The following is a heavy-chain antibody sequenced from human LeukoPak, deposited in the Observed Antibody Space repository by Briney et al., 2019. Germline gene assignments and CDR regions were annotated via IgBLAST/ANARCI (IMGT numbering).Heavy chain of an antibody. CDR3: ASLRGDILTGYFDY. J-gene: IGHJ4*02. D-gene: IGHD3-9*01. CDR1: GHSFTSYW. V-gene: IGHV5-51*01. Sequence: GESLKISCKGSGHSFTSYWIGWVRQMPGKGLECMGIIYPGDSDTRHSPSFQGQVTISADKSISTAYLQWSSLKASDTAMYYCASLRGDILTGYFDYWGQGTLVTVSS. CDR2: IYPGDSDT.